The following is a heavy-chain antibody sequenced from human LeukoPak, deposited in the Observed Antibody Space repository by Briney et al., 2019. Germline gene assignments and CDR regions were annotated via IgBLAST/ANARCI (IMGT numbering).Heavy chain of an antibody. CDR3: ATDPTVAGTSEYFQH. Sequence: GGSLRLSCAASGFTFSSYWMNWVRQAPGKGLEWVANIKQDGSEKYYVDSVKGRFTISRDNAKNSLYLQMNSLRAEDTAVYYCATDPTVAGTSEYFQHWGQGTLVTVSS. V-gene: IGHV3-7*05. D-gene: IGHD6-19*01. CDR1: GFTFSSYW. CDR2: IKQDGSEK. J-gene: IGHJ1*01.